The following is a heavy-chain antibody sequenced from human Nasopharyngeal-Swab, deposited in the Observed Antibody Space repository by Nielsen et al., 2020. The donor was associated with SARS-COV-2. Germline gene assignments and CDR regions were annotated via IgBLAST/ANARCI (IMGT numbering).Heavy chain of an antibody. J-gene: IGHJ4*02. D-gene: IGHD3-10*01. Sequence: SETLSLTCTVSGGSISGYYWSWIRQPPGKGLEWIGCIYYSGSTNYNPSLKSRVTISIDTSKNQFSLKLSSVTAADTAVYYCARGGSPNLLYYGSGSHFDYWGQGTLVTVSS. CDR1: GGSISGYY. CDR3: ARGGSPNLLYYGSGSHFDY. CDR2: IYYSGST. V-gene: IGHV4-59*01.